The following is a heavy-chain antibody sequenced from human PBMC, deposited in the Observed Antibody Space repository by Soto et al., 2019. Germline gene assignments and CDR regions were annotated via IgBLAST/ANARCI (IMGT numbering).Heavy chain of an antibody. CDR1: GFTFSGSA. D-gene: IGHD3-3*01. Sequence: EVQLVESGGGLVQPGGSLKLSCAASGFTFSGSAMHWVRQASGKGLEWVGRIRSKANSYATAYAASVKGRFTISRDDSKNTAYLQMNSPKTEDTAVYYCTTQRYDFWSGYYYFDYWGQGTLVTVSS. J-gene: IGHJ4*02. CDR2: IRSKANSYAT. CDR3: TTQRYDFWSGYYYFDY. V-gene: IGHV3-73*01.